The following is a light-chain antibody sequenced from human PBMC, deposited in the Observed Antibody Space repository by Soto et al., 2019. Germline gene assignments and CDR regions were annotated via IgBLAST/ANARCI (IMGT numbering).Light chain of an antibody. Sequence: QSVLTQPPSASGTPGQRVTISCSGSSSNIGSHYVYWYQHLPGTAPKLLIYRNIQRPSGVPDRFSGSKSGTSASLAISGLRSEDEGHYYCAAWDDSLSGGVFGGGTKLTVL. CDR1: SSNIGSHY. CDR3: AAWDDSLSGGV. CDR2: RNI. J-gene: IGLJ3*02. V-gene: IGLV1-47*01.